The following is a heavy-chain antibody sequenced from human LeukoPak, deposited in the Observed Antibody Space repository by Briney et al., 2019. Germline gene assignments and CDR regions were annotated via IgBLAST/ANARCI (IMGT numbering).Heavy chain of an antibody. CDR1: GFTFSSYS. J-gene: IGHJ3*02. D-gene: IGHD1-26*01. V-gene: IGHV3-21*01. Sequence: GGSLRLSCAASGFTFSSYSMNWVRQAPGKGLEWVSSISSSSSYIYYADSVKGRFTISGDNAKNSLYLQMNSLRAEDTAVYYCARDSGGGAFDIWGQGTMVTVSS. CDR2: ISSSSSYI. CDR3: ARDSGGGAFDI.